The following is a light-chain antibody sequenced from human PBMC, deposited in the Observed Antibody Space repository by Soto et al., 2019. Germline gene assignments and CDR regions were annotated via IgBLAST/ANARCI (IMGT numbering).Light chain of an antibody. J-gene: IGLJ2*01. CDR2: DVS. CDR1: SSDVGGYHY. CDR3: SSYTDNTTLV. Sequence: QSVLTQPASVSGSPGQSITLSCTGSSSDVGGYHYVSWYQQHPGKTPQLMIYDVSNRPSGVSTRFSGPRSGNTASLTISGLQAEDEADYYCSSYTDNTTLVFGGGTKLTVL. V-gene: IGLV2-14*03.